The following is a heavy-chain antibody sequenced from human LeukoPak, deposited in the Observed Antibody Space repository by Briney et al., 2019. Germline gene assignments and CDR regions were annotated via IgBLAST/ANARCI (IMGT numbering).Heavy chain of an antibody. J-gene: IGHJ4*02. CDR2: IWYDGSKK. CDR1: GFTFSSYG. Sequence: PGRSLRLSCAASGFTFSSYGMHWVRQTPGKGLEWVAVIWYDGSKKYSADSLKGRFTISRDDSKSTLYLQMNSLRAEDTAVYYCARDLGTAGSFYFDYWGQGTLVTVSS. D-gene: IGHD6-19*01. CDR3: ARDLGTAGSFYFDY. V-gene: IGHV3-33*01.